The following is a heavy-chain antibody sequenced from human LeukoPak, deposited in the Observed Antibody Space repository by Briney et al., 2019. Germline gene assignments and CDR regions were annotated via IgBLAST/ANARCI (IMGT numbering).Heavy chain of an antibody. J-gene: IGHJ5*02. D-gene: IGHD3-10*01. Sequence: SETLSLTCTVSGGSISSSSYYWGWIRQPPGKGLEWIESIYYRGSPYYNPSIQSRVTMSVDTSKNQFSLNLTSVTAADTALYYCARTAPEVLLWFGESSSHWFDPWGQGTLVTVSS. CDR1: GGSISSSSYY. V-gene: IGHV4-39*01. CDR2: IYYRGSP. CDR3: ARTAPEVLLWFGESSSHWFDP.